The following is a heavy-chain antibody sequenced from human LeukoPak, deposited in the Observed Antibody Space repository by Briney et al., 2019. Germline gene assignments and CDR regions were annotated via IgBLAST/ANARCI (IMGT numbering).Heavy chain of an antibody. V-gene: IGHV4-59*01. Sequence: SETLSLTCTVSGGSISSYYWSRIRQPPGKGLEWIGYIYYSGRNNYNPSLKSRVTISIDTSKNQFSLRLSSVTAADTAVYYCASSGYYSYFDPWGQGTLVTVSS. CDR3: ASSGYYSYFDP. D-gene: IGHD3-22*01. CDR1: GGSISSYY. J-gene: IGHJ5*02. CDR2: IYYSGRN.